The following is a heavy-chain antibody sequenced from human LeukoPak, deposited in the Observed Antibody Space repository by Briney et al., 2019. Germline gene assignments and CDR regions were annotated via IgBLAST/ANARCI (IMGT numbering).Heavy chain of an antibody. Sequence: GGSLRLSCAASGFTFSSYSMDWVRQAPGKGLEWGSSICSSSSYIYYADSVKGRFTISRDNAKNSLYLQMKSLRAEDTAVYYCARAVVAAADIRLWDFDDWGQGTLVTVSS. J-gene: IGHJ4*02. CDR1: GFTFSSYS. V-gene: IGHV3-21*01. CDR2: ICSSSSYI. D-gene: IGHD6-13*01. CDR3: ARAVVAAADIRLWDFDD.